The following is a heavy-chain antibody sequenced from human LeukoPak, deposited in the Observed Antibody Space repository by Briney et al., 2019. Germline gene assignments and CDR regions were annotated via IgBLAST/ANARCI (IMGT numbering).Heavy chain of an antibody. V-gene: IGHV4-4*07. J-gene: IGHJ5*02. D-gene: IGHD3-10*01. CDR1: GGSISSYY. Sequence: SETLSLTCTVSGGSISSYYWSWIRQPAGKGLEWIGRIYTSGSTNYNASLKSRVSMSVDTSKNQFSLKLSSVTPADTAVYYCARELWLANAPGSWLDPWGPGTLGSVSS. CDR2: IYTSGST. CDR3: ARELWLANAPGSWLDP.